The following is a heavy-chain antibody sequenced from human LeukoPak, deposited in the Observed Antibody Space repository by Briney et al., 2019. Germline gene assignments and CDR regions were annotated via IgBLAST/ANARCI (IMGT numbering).Heavy chain of an antibody. CDR2: INHNGST. Sequence: SETLSLTCAVYGGSFSGYYWSWIRQPPGKGLEWIGEINHNGSTNYNPSLKSRVTISVDTSKNQFSLKLSSVTAADTAVYYCARISWYTRRWFDPWGQGTLVTVSS. J-gene: IGHJ5*02. V-gene: IGHV4-34*01. D-gene: IGHD2-2*02. CDR3: ARISWYTRRWFDP. CDR1: GGSFSGYY.